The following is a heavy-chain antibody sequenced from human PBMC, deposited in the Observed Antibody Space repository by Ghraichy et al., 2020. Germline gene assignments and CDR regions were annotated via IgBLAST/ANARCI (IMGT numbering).Heavy chain of an antibody. CDR2: IYYRGST. CDR1: GGSITSYY. V-gene: IGHV4-59*01. CDR3: ARDHKLELPTYSYYYGMDV. D-gene: IGHD1-7*01. Sequence: ESLNISCTVSGGSITSYYWSWIRQPPGKRLEWIGEIYYRGSTKYNPSLKSRVTISVDTSKKQFSLKLSSVTAADTAMYYCARDHKLELPTYSYYYGMDVWGQGTTVTVPS. J-gene: IGHJ6*02.